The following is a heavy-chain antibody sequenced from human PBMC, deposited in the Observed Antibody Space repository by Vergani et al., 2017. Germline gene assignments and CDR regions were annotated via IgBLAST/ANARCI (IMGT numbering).Heavy chain of an antibody. CDR3: ARGRSMVKFDY. CDR1: GFTFSSYA. CDR2: ISSSSSTI. D-gene: IGHD5-18*01. V-gene: IGHV3-48*04. Sequence: EVQLLESGGGLVQPGGSLRLSCAASGFTFSSYAMSWVRQAPGKGLEWVSYISSSSSTIYYADSVKGRFTISRDNAKNSLYLQMNSLRAADTAVYYCARGRSMVKFDYWGQGTLVTVSS. J-gene: IGHJ4*02.